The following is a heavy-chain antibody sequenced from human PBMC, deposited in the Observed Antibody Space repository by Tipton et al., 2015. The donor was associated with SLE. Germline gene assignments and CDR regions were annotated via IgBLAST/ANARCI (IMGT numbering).Heavy chain of an antibody. D-gene: IGHD1-1*01. CDR2: IYTGGNT. V-gene: IGHV4-4*07. J-gene: IGHJ5*02. CDR1: GGVISEYY. Sequence: TLSLTCTVSGGVISEYYWGWIRQPAGKGLEWIGRIYTGGNTKYNPSLESRVTLSADASKAQFSLKLTSVTAADTAVYYCARGECGINCPMYNWFDPWGQGTLVTVSS. CDR3: ARGECGINCPMYNWFDP.